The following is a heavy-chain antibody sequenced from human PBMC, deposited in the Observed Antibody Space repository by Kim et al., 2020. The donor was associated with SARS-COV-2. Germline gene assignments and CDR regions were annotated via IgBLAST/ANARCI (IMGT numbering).Heavy chain of an antibody. V-gene: IGHV6-1*01. D-gene: IGHD2-15*01. Sequence: SQTLSLTCAISGDSVSSNSAAWNWIRQSPSRGLEWLGRTYYRSKWYNDYAVSVKSRITINPDTSKNQFSLQLNSVTPEDTAVYYCARGRVGYCSGGSCWDKTLFDYWGQGTLVTVSS. J-gene: IGHJ4*02. CDR1: GDSVSSNSAA. CDR2: TYYRSKWYN. CDR3: ARGRVGYCSGGSCWDKTLFDY.